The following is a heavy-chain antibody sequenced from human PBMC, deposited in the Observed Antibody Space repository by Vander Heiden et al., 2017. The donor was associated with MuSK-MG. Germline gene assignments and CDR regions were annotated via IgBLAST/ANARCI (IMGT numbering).Heavy chain of an antibody. D-gene: IGHD2-21*01. CDR1: GFTFSDHD. CDR2: FTTSSAI. J-gene: IGHJ4*02. Sequence: QVQLVESGGGLVEPGGSLRLSCAASGFTFSDHDMGWIRQSPGKGLEWVSHFTTSSAIHYAASVKGRFTISRDSAKRSLYLQMNSLRAEDTAMYYCARARIAGGGVDYWGQGTLVTVSS. CDR3: ARARIAGGGVDY. V-gene: IGHV3-11*01.